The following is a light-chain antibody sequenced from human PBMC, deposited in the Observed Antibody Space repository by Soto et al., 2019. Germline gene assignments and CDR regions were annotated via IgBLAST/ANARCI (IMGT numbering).Light chain of an antibody. CDR2: DVT. V-gene: IGLV2-14*01. Sequence: QSALTQPASVSGSPGQSFTISCTGTSSDVGNNNYVSWYQQNPGKAPKVMICDVTNRPSGVSNRFSGSKSGNTASLTISGLQAEDEADYYCSSFTGSSYVFGTGTKVTVL. CDR1: SSDVGNNNY. CDR3: SSFTGSSYV. J-gene: IGLJ1*01.